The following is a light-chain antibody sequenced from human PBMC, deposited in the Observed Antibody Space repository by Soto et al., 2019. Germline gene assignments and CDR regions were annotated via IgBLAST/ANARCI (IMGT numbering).Light chain of an antibody. V-gene: IGLV2-8*01. CDR2: EVS. Sequence: QSVLTQPPSASGSPGQSVTISCTGTSSDVGGYDYVSWYQQHPGKAPKVMIFEVSKRPSGVPDRFSGSKSANTASLTVSGLQAEDEADYYCTSYAGANTLVFGGGTNSPS. J-gene: IGLJ2*01. CDR1: SSDVGGYDY. CDR3: TSYAGANTLV.